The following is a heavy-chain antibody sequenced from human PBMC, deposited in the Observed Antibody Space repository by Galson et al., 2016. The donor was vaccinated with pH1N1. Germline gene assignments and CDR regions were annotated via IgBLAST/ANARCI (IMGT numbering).Heavy chain of an antibody. CDR2: IFWHDDR. Sequence: PALVKPTQTLRLTCTLSGFSLSTSAVGVGWIRQPPGKALEWLALIFWHDDRYYRPSLKNRLTITKGTSENLVVLTMTNMDPEDTATYYCAHREYGDFVGSFDHWGQGALVTVSS. CDR1: GFSLSTSAVG. D-gene: IGHD4-17*01. J-gene: IGHJ4*02. V-gene: IGHV2-5*01. CDR3: AHREYGDFVGSFDH.